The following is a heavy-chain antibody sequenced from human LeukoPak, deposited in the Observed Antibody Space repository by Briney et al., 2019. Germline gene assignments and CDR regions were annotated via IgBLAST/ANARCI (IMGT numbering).Heavy chain of an antibody. CDR1: GFTFSTYG. D-gene: IGHD3-10*01. J-gene: IGHJ1*01. CDR3: AKETYYYGSGTYSQAIQH. CDR2: ISYDGGNK. V-gene: IGHV3-30*18. Sequence: PGRSVRLSCAASGFTFSTYGMHWVRQAPGKGLEWVAVISYDGGNKHYADSVKGRFTISRDNSKNTLYLQVNSLRTEDTAVYYCAKETYYYGSGTYSQAIQHWGQGTLVTVSS.